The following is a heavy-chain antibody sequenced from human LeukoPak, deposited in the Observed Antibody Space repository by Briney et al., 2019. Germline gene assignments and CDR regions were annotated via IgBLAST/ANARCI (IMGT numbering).Heavy chain of an antibody. D-gene: IGHD2-2*02. CDR3: ARVTYCSSTSCYTDGYYYYYMDV. V-gene: IGHV1-8*03. Sequence: ASVKVSCTASGYTFTSYDINWVRQATGQGLEWMGWMNPNSGNTGYAQQFQGRVTITRNTSISTAYMELSSLRSEDTAVYYCARVTYCSSTSCYTDGYYYYYMDVWGKGTTVTVSS. CDR2: MNPNSGNT. J-gene: IGHJ6*03. CDR1: GYTFTSYD.